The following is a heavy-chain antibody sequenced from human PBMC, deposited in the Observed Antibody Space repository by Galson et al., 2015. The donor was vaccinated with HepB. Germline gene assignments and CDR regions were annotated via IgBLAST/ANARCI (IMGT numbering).Heavy chain of an antibody. CDR3: ARALEVKYQLLSVPNCIDY. Sequence: TLSLTCAVYGESFSGYFWTWIRQPPGKGLQWIGEINHGGRSNYNPSLKSRVTISVGTSKNQFSLKLTSVTAADTAVYYCARALEVKYQLLSVPNCIDYWGQGSLVTVSS. CDR1: GESFSGYF. CDR2: INHGGRS. D-gene: IGHD2-2*01. V-gene: IGHV4-34*01. J-gene: IGHJ4*02.